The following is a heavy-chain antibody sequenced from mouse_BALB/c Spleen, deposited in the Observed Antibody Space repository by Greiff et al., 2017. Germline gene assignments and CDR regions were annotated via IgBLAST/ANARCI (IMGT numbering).Heavy chain of an antibody. Sequence: EVQGVESGPGLVKPSQTVSLTCTVTGISITTGNYRWSWIRQFPGNKLEWIGYIYYSGTITYNPSLTSRTTITRDTSKNQFFLEMNSLTAEDTATYYCARALRLPYFDYWGQGTTLTVSS. J-gene: IGHJ2*01. CDR2: IYYSGTI. CDR3: ARALRLPYFDY. D-gene: IGHD1-2*01. V-gene: IGHV3-5*02. CDR1: GISITTGNYR.